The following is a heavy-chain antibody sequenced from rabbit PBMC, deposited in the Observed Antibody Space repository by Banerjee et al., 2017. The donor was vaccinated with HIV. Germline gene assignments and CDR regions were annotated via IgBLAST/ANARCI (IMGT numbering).Heavy chain of an antibody. Sequence: QSLEESGGDLVKPGASLTLTCTASGFSFGSGYYMCWVRQAPGKGLEWIACIYAGSSGFTYYASWAKGRFTISKTSSTTVTLQMTSLTAADTATYFCVRDVGGWPYYLNLWGQGTLVTVS. D-gene: IGHD4-1*01. CDR3: VRDVGGWPYYLNL. CDR1: GFSFGSGYY. J-gene: IGHJ4*01. V-gene: IGHV1S40*01. CDR2: IYAGSSGFT.